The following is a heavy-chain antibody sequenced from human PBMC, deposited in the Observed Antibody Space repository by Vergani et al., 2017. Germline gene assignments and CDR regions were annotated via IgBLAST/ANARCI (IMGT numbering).Heavy chain of an antibody. CDR2: MSSGDSI. CDR3: ARETDTGSSVPYNYYAMDV. D-gene: IGHD3-9*01. Sequence: QVQLVESGGGLVKPGGSLRLSCAASGFTFSDHYMSWVRQAPGKGLEWISYMSSGDSIYYADSVKGRFTVSRDNTKNTLYLQMNSLRAEDTAVYYCARETDTGSSVPYNYYAMDVWGQGTTVSVSS. V-gene: IGHV3-11*04. CDR1: GFTFSDHY. J-gene: IGHJ6*02.